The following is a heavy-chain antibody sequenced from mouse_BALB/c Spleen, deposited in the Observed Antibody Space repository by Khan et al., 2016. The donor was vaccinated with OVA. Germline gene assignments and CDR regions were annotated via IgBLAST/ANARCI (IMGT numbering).Heavy chain of an antibody. CDR2: INTCTGEP. Sequence: QIQLVQSGPELKKPGETVKISCKASGYTLTNYGMNWVKQAPGKGLKWMGWINTCTGEPTYTDDFKGRFAFSLETSASTAYLQINNLKNEDMATYFCARGASYWYFDVWGAGTTVTVSS. J-gene: IGHJ1*01. CDR3: ARGASYWYFDV. V-gene: IGHV9-1*02. CDR1: GYTLTNYG.